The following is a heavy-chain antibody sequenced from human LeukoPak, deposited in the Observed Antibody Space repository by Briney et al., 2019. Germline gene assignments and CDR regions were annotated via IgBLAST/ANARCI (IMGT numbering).Heavy chain of an antibody. CDR1: GFTFSSYS. J-gene: IGHJ5*02. Sequence: GGSLRLSCAASGFTFSSYSMNWVRQAPGKGLEWVSSISSSSSYIYYADSVKGRFTISRDNAKNSLYLQMNSLRAEDTAVYYCARGGGSGSHQYIWFDPWGQGTLVTVSS. CDR3: ARGGGSGSHQYIWFDP. CDR2: ISSSSSYI. V-gene: IGHV3-21*01. D-gene: IGHD3-10*01.